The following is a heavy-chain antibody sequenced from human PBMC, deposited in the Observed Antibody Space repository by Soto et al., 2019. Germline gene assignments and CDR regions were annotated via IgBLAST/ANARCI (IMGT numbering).Heavy chain of an antibody. Sequence: QVQLVESGGGVVQPGRSLRLSCAASGFTFNTYTIDWVRQVPGKGLEWLAVISYDGSKIFYADSVKGRFTISRDNSKNTLYLQLNSLRPEDTAIYHCARVSGFYFYATYVWGQGTSVTVSS. CDR1: GFTFNTYT. CDR2: ISYDGSKI. J-gene: IGHJ6*02. D-gene: IGHD3-3*01. CDR3: ARVSGFYFYATYV. V-gene: IGHV3-30*01.